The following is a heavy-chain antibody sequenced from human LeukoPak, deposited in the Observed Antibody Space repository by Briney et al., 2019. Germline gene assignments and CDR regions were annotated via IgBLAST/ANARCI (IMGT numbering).Heavy chain of an antibody. J-gene: IGHJ4*02. Sequence: ASVKVSCKASGYTFTSYDINWVRQATGQGLEWMGWMNPNSGNTGYAQKFQSRVTMTRNTSISTAYMGLSSLRSEDTAVYYCARGWEWEQWPYYFDYWGQGTLVTVSS. V-gene: IGHV1-8*01. CDR1: GYTFTSYD. D-gene: IGHD6-19*01. CDR2: MNPNSGNT. CDR3: ARGWEWEQWPYYFDY.